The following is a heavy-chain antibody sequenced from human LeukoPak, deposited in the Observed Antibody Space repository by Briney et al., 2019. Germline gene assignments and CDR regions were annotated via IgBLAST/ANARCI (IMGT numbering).Heavy chain of an antibody. J-gene: IGHJ4*02. CDR3: ARGPTANQFDY. V-gene: IGHV1-8*03. CDR2: MNPNSGNT. Sequence: ASVKVSCKASGYTFTSYGISWVRQATGQGLEWMGWMNPNSGNTGYAQKFQGRVTITRNTSISTAYMELSSLRSEDTAVYYCARGPTANQFDYWGQGTLVTVSS. CDR1: GYTFTSYG.